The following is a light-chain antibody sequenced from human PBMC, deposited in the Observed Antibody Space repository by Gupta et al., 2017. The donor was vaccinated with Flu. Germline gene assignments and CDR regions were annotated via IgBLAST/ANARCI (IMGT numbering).Light chain of an antibody. J-gene: IGKJ2*01. Sequence: PSTLSASVGDRVTMTCRASQSISNWLAWYQQKPGKAPKLLIYKASTLESGVPSRFSGSGSGTEFSLTISSLQPDDFATYYCQQDNSYPYTFGQGTKMEIK. CDR3: QQDNSYPYT. V-gene: IGKV1-5*03. CDR1: QSISNW. CDR2: KAS.